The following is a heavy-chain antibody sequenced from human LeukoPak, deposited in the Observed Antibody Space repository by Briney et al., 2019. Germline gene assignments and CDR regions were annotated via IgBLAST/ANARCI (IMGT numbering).Heavy chain of an antibody. CDR3: ARQPDSGSYYWGWYYFDY. J-gene: IGHJ4*02. CDR2: IYTSGST. V-gene: IGHV4-4*07. CDR1: GGSISSYH. D-gene: IGHD1-26*01. Sequence: SETLSLTCTVSGGSISSYHWSWIRQPAGKGLEWIGRIYTSGSTNYNPSLKSRVTMSVDTSKNQFSLKLSSVTAADTAVYYCARQPDSGSYYWGWYYFDYWGQGTLVTVSS.